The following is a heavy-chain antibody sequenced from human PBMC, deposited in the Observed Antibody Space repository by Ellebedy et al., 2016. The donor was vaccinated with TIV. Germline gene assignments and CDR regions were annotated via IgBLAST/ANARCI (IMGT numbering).Heavy chain of an antibody. Sequence: GESLKISXAASGFTFSNYGMHWVRQAPGKGLEWVTLISYDGSNKYYADSVKGRFTISRDNSKNTLYLQMNSLRAEDTAVYYCAKSYGSGIYYYYGMDVWGQGTTVTVSS. CDR1: GFTFSNYG. D-gene: IGHD3-10*01. J-gene: IGHJ6*02. CDR2: ISYDGSNK. V-gene: IGHV3-30*18. CDR3: AKSYGSGIYYYYGMDV.